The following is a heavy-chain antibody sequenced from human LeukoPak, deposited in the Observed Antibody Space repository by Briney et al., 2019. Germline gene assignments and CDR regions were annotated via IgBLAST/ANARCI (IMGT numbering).Heavy chain of an antibody. J-gene: IGHJ4*02. V-gene: IGHV3-9*01. Sequence: GGSLRLSCAASGFTFDDYAMHWVRQAPGKGLEWVSGISWNSGSIGYADSVKGRFTISRDNAKNSLYLQMNSLRAEDTALYYCAKDSGRNCGGDCFPYYFDYWGQGTLVTVSS. CDR1: GFTFDDYA. CDR2: ISWNSGSI. CDR3: AKDSGRNCGGDCFPYYFDY. D-gene: IGHD2-21*02.